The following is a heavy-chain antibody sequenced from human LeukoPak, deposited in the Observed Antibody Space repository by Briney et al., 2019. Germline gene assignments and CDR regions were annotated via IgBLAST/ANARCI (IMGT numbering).Heavy chain of an antibody. CDR1: GYTFTSYD. D-gene: IGHD2-15*01. CDR3: AREPRVVVAATPLYYGLDV. CDR2: MNPNRGNT. Sequence: ASGKVSCTASGYTFTSYDINWVRQATGQGLEWSGWMNPNRGNTGYAQKFQGRVSMTRKTSISTDYMELRRLRSEDPAVYYCAREPRVVVAATPLYYGLDVWGQGTTVTVSS. V-gene: IGHV1-8*01. J-gene: IGHJ6*02.